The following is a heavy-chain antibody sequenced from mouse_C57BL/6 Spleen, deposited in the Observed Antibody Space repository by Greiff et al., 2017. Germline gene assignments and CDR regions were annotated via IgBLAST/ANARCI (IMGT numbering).Heavy chain of an antibody. V-gene: IGHV1-7*01. CDR1: GYTFTSYW. Sequence: VQLQQSGAELAKPGASVKLSCKASGYTFTSYWMHWVKQRPGQGLEWIGYINPSSGYTKYNQKFKGKATLTVDKSSSTAYMQLSSLTYEDSAVYDYARSGITTVVAQYDIDYWGQGTTLTVSS. CDR2: INPSSGYT. CDR3: ARSGITTVVAQYDIDY. D-gene: IGHD1-1*01. J-gene: IGHJ2*01.